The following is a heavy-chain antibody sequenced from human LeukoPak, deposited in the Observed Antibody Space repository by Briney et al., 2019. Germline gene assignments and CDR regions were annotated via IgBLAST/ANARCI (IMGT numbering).Heavy chain of an antibody. D-gene: IGHD4-11*01. CDR3: ARILTTFDS. J-gene: IGHJ4*02. Sequence: SETRSLTSTVEPRSLASSCYYWDRIRHPPGKRLEWIGSFYYIGGTYYNPSLEGRVSISADSSKNQFSLKLTSVTAADTALYYCARILTTFDSWGQGTLVTVSS. CDR2: FYYIGGT. V-gene: IGHV4-39*01. CDR1: PRSLASSCYY.